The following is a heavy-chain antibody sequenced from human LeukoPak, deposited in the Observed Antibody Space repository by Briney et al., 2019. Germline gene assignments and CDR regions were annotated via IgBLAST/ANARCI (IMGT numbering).Heavy chain of an antibody. J-gene: IGHJ3*02. D-gene: IGHD3-10*01. V-gene: IGHV3-30-3*01. Sequence: PGGSLRLSCVASGFTFSRYAMHWVRQAPGKGLEWVAALVSYNGNTEYYADSVKGRFTTSRDNSKNTLYLQMNSLRAEDTAVYYCARGRGSYAFDIWGLGTMVTVSS. CDR1: GFTFSRYA. CDR3: ARGRGSYAFDI. CDR2: VSYNGNTE.